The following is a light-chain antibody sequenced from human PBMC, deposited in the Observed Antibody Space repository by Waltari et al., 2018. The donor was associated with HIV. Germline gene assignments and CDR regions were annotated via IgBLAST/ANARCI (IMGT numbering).Light chain of an antibody. CDR1: EDISNH. V-gene: IGKV1-27*01. CDR3: QKYNFAPFS. CDR2: AAS. J-gene: IGKJ3*01. Sequence: DMQMTQSPSSLSASVGDRNTITCRASEDISNHLAWYQQRPGKVPKLLISAASTLQSGVPSRFSGTGSGSFFTLTISSLQPEDVATYFCQKYNFAPFSFGPGTKVDLK.